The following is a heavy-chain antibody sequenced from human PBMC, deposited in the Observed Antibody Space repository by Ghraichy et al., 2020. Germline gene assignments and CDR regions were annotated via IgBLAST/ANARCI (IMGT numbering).Heavy chain of an antibody. V-gene: IGHV3-23*01. D-gene: IGHD2-2*01. CDR3: AKDRRSTSSYAMDV. J-gene: IGHJ6*02. Sequence: SCAASGFTFRSYAMNWVRQAPGKGLEWVSGIGGSGGSTHYAASVKGRFTISRDNSKNTLYLQMNSLRAEDTAVYYCAKDRRSTSSYAMDVWGQGTTVTVAS. CDR2: IGGSGGST. CDR1: GFTFRSYA.